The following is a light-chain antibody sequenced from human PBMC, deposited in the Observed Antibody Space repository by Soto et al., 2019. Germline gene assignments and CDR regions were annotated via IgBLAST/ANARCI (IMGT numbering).Light chain of an antibody. CDR3: QQYNNLPPWT. CDR1: QSVSSD. Sequence: EIVMTQSPATLSMSPGERATLSCRASQSVSSDLAWYQQKPGQAPRLLIYGASTRATGIPARFSGSGSGTEFTLTISSLQSEDFALYYCQQYNNLPPWTFGQGTKVEIK. CDR2: GAS. V-gene: IGKV3-15*01. J-gene: IGKJ1*01.